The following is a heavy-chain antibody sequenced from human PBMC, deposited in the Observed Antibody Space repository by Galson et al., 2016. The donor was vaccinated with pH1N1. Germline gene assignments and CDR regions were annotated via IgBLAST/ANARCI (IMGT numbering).Heavy chain of an antibody. CDR1: GFTFINYA. V-gene: IGHV3-23*01. Sequence: SLRLSCAASGFTFINYAMSWVRQAPGKGLEWVSTISGTGDPTYYADSVKGRFTISRDNSNNTIYLRMNSLRVEDTAVYYCSKDRGRYSEIDYWGQGTLVTVSS. J-gene: IGHJ4*02. CDR3: SKDRGRYSEIDY. CDR2: ISGTGDPT. D-gene: IGHD1-26*01.